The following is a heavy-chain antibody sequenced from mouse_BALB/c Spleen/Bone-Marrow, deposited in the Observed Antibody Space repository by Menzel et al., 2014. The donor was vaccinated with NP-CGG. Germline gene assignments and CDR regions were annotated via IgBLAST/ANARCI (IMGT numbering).Heavy chain of an antibody. CDR2: IYPGDGDT. V-gene: IGHV1-80*01. CDR1: GYSFSNYW. D-gene: IGHD1-1*01. Sequence: VQRVESGAELVRPGSSVKISCKSSGYSFSNYWMNWMKQRPGQGLEWNGQIYPGDGDTNYNGKFKGKATLTADKSSSTAYMQLSSLTSEDSAVYFCASRGDYSYAMDYWGQGTSVTVSS. CDR3: ASRGDYSYAMDY. J-gene: IGHJ4*01.